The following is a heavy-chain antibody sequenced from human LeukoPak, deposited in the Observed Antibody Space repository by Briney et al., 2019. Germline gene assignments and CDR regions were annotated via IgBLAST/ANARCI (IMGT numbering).Heavy chain of an antibody. CDR2: ISSSSSYI. V-gene: IGHV3-21*01. CDR3: ARGAAGSYSGIDY. J-gene: IGHJ4*02. D-gene: IGHD6-13*01. CDR1: GFTFSSYS. Sequence: GGSLRLSCAASGFTFSSYSMNWVRQAPGKGLEWVSSISSSSSYIYYADSVKGRFTISRDNAKNSQYLQMNSLRAEDTAVYYCARGAAGSYSGIDYWGQGTLVTVSS.